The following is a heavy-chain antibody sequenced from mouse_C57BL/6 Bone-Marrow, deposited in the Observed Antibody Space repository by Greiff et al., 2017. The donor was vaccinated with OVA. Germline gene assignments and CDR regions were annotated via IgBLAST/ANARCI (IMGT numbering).Heavy chain of an antibody. CDR3: TRLLDAMDY. CDR2: ISSGGDYI. Sequence: EVKLMESGEGLVKPGGSLKLSCAASGFTFSSYAMSWVRQTPEKRLERVAYISSGGDYIYYADTVKGRFTISRDNARNTLYLQMSSLKSEDTAMYYCTRLLDAMDYWGQGTSVTVSS. D-gene: IGHD2-1*01. V-gene: IGHV5-9-1*02. J-gene: IGHJ4*01. CDR1: GFTFSSYA.